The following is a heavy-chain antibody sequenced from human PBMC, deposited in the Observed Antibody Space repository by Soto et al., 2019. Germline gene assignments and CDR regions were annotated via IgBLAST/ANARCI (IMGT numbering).Heavy chain of an antibody. CDR1: GFTFSSYA. Sequence: SLRLSCAASGFTFSSYAMHWVRQAPGKGLEWVAVISYDGSNKYYADSVKGRFTISRDNSKNTLYLQMNSLRAEDTAVYYCAREGEQLAFDYWGQGTLVTVSS. CDR3: AREGEQLAFDY. D-gene: IGHD6-6*01. CDR2: ISYDGSNK. V-gene: IGHV3-30-3*01. J-gene: IGHJ4*02.